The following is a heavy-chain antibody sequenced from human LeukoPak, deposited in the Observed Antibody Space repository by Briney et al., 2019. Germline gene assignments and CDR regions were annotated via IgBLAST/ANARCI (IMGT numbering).Heavy chain of an antibody. CDR1: GYSISNGYY. V-gene: IGHV4-38-2*02. D-gene: IGHD5-12*01. CDR2: IYHRGST. Sequence: SETLSLTCTVSGYSISNGYYWGWIRQPPGKGLEWVGSIYHRGSTYYNPSLRSRVTISLDRSKKKFSLKLSSVTAADTAVYYCVRSVRRGFNFDNWGQGTLVIVSS. J-gene: IGHJ4*02. CDR3: VRSVRRGFNFDN.